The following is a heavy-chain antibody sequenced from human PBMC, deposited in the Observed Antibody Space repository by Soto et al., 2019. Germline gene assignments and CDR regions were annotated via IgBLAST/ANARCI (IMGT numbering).Heavy chain of an antibody. CDR1: GGTFSSYA. D-gene: IGHD2-21*02. CDR3: ASRGVVTEYYFDY. V-gene: IGHV1-69*13. Sequence: ASVKVSCKASGGTFSSYAISWVRQAPGQGLEWTGGIIPIFGTANYAQKFQGRVTITADESTSTAYMELSSLRSEDTAVYYCASRGVVTEYYFDYWGQGTLVTVSS. J-gene: IGHJ4*02. CDR2: IIPIFGTA.